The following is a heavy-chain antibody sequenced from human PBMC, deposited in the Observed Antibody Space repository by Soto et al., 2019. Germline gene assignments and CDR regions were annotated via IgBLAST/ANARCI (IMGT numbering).Heavy chain of an antibody. V-gene: IGHV3-23*01. CDR1: GFTFSTYG. Sequence: EVQLLESGGGLVQPGGSLRLSCAASGFTFSTYGMSWVRQAPGKGLEWVSGISGSGGSTYYADSVKGRFTISRDNAKNSLYLQMNSLRDEDTAVYYCARGDFWRDGMDVWGQGTTVTVSS. CDR2: ISGSGGST. J-gene: IGHJ6*02. D-gene: IGHD3-3*01. CDR3: ARGDFWRDGMDV.